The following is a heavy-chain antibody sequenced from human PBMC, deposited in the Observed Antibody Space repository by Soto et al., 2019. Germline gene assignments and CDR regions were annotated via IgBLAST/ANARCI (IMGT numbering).Heavy chain of an antibody. D-gene: IGHD3-10*01. CDR2: IWYDGRKT. CDR3: ARDIWFEKSKCLDY. V-gene: IGHV3-33*01. Sequence: QVHLVASGGGVVQPGRSLRLSCVASGFTFSTYGMHWVRQAPGKGLEWVAVIWYDGRKTYHAESVKGRFTISRDNSKNTVYLQMNSLRAEDTAVYYCARDIWFEKSKCLDYWGQGTLVTVSS. CDR1: GFTFSTYG. J-gene: IGHJ4*02.